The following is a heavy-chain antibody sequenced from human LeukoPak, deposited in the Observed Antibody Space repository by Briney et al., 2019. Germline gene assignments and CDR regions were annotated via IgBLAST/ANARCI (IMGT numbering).Heavy chain of an antibody. CDR1: GGSFSGYY. J-gene: IGHJ6*03. D-gene: IGHD1-20*01. V-gene: IGHV4-34*01. CDR3: ASLTGTTDYYYYYMDV. Sequence: SETLSLTCAVYGGSFSGYYWSWIRQPPGKGLEWIGEINHSGSTNYNPSLKSRVTISVDTSKNQFSLKLSSVTAADTAVYYCASLTGTTDYYYYYMDVWGKGTTVTVSS. CDR2: INHSGST.